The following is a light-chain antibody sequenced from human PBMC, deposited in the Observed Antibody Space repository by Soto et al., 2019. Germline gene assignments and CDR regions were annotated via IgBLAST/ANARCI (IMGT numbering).Light chain of an antibody. J-gene: IGKJ4*01. CDR1: QSLLHSDGNNR. Sequence: DIVMTQSPLSLPVTPGEPASISCRSSQSLLHSDGNNRLDWYVQKPGQSPQLLIHLGSIRASGVSDRFSGSGSGTAFTLKISRVEADDVGIYLCMQALQTPLTFGGGTKVELK. V-gene: IGKV2-28*01. CDR2: LGS. CDR3: MQALQTPLT.